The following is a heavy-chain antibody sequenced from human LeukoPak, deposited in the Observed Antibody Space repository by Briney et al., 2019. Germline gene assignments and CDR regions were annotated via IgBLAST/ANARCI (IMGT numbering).Heavy chain of an antibody. D-gene: IGHD1-26*01. V-gene: IGHV1-18*01. Sequence: GASVKVSCTASGYTFTSYGISWVRQAPGQGLEWMGWISAYNGNTNYAQKLQGRVTMTTDTSTSTAYMELRSLRSDDTAVYYCARDGPIVGATTTYYYGMDVWGQGTTVTVSS. J-gene: IGHJ6*02. CDR1: GYTFTSYG. CDR3: ARDGPIVGATTTYYYGMDV. CDR2: ISAYNGNT.